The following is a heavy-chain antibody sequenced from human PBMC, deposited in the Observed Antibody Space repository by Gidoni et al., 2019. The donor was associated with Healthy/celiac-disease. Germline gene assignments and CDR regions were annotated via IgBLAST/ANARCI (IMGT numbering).Heavy chain of an antibody. CDR1: GVSISSRGYY. J-gene: IGHJ5*02. D-gene: IGHD3-22*01. CDR2: ISYSGST. V-gene: IGHV4-31*03. CDR3: ARDEYYYDSSGYFDRA. Sequence: QVQLQESVPGLVKPSQTLSLTCTVSGVSISSRGYYWSWIRQHPGKGLEWIGYISYSGSTYYNPSLKSRVTISVDTSKNQFSLKLSSVTAADTAVYYCARDEYYYDSSGYFDRAWGQGTLVTVSS.